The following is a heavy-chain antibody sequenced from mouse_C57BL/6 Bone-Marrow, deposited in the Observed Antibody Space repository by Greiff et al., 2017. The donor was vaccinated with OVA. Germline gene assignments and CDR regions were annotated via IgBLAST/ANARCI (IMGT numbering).Heavy chain of an antibody. V-gene: IGHV1-81*01. CDR1: GYTFTSYG. J-gene: IGHJ2*01. Sequence: QVQLKESGAELARPGASVKLSCKASGYTFTSYGISWVKQRTGQGLEWIGEIYPRSGNTYYNEKFKGKATLTADKSSSTAYMELRSLTSEDSAVYFCARSSTVAPFDYWGQGTTLTVSS. CDR3: ARSSTVAPFDY. CDR2: IYPRSGNT. D-gene: IGHD1-1*01.